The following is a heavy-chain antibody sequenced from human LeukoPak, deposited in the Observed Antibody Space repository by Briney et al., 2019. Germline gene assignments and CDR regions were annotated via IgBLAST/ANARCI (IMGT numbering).Heavy chain of an antibody. CDR1: GFTFSTYW. D-gene: IGHD2-8*02. CDR2: IKQDGSEK. CDR3: VRDAFTAGDH. Sequence: GGSLRLSCAASGFTFSTYWMNWVRQAPGKGLEWVANIKQDGSEKYYVDSVKGRFTVSRDNAKNTLYLQMNSLRAEDTAVYYCVRDAFTAGDHWGQGTLVTVSS. J-gene: IGHJ4*02. V-gene: IGHV3-7*01.